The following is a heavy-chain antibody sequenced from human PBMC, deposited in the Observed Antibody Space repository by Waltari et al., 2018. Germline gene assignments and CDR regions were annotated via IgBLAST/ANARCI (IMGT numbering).Heavy chain of an antibody. Sequence: QVQLQESGPGLVKPSETLSLTCAVSGYSISSYYWSWIRQPAGKGLEWIGRIYTSGSTNYNPSLKSRVTMSVDTSKNQFSLKLSSVTAADTAVYYCARGDRTILRFLEWLPGGAFDIWGQGTMVTVSS. V-gene: IGHV4-4*07. CDR1: GYSISSYY. D-gene: IGHD3-3*01. CDR3: ARGDRTILRFLEWLPGGAFDI. CDR2: IYTSGST. J-gene: IGHJ3*02.